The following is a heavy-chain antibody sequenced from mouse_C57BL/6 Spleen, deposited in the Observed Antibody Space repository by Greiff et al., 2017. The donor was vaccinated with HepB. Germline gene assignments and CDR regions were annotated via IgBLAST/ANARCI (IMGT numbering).Heavy chain of an antibody. Sequence: QVQLQQSGAELVKPGASVKISCKASGYAFSSYWMNWVKQRPGKGLEWIGWFYPGSGSIKYNEKFKDKATLTADKSSSTVYMELSRLTSEDSAVYFCARHGYYTDFDYWGQGTTLTVSS. J-gene: IGHJ2*01. D-gene: IGHD2-12*01. CDR2: FYPGSGSI. CDR3: ARHGYYTDFDY. V-gene: IGHV1-62-2*01. CDR1: GYAFSSYW.